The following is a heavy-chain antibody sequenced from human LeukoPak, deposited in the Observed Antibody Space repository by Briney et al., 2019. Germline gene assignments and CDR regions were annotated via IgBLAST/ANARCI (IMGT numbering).Heavy chain of an antibody. Sequence: GGSLRLSCAASGFTFSDEYMTWIRQAPGKGLEWVSYISNSGSSIFYADSVKGRFTISRDNAKNSLFLQMNSLRAEDTAVYYCTRARGAGPGAHFDYWGQGTLVTVSS. CDR1: GFTFSDEY. J-gene: IGHJ4*02. D-gene: IGHD3-10*01. V-gene: IGHV3-11*01. CDR3: TRARGAGPGAHFDY. CDR2: ISNSGSSI.